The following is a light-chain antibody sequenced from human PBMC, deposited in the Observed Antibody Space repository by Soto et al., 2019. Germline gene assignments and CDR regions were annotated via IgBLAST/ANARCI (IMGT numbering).Light chain of an antibody. Sequence: DIQMTQSPTSLSASVGDSVSITCRASQSIRSHLNWYQQKPGKAPKLLIYAASSLQSGVPSRFSGSGSGTDFTLTISSLEPEDFAVYYCQQRSNWPPLTFGGGTKVDIK. CDR2: AAS. CDR1: QSIRSH. CDR3: QQRSNWPPLT. J-gene: IGKJ4*01. V-gene: IGKV1-39*01.